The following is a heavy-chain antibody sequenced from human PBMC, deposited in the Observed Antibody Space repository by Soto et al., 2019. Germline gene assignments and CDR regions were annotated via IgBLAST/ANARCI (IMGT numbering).Heavy chain of an antibody. CDR3: ARVSLFGELIGGNYYYYYGMDV. V-gene: IGHV1-18*01. D-gene: IGHD3-10*02. J-gene: IGHJ6*02. CDR2: ISAYNGNT. CDR1: GYTFTSYG. Sequence: ASVKVSCKASGYTFTSYGISWVRQALGQGLEWMGWISAYNGNTNYAQKLQGRVTMTTDTSTSTAYMELRSLRSDDTAVYYCARVSLFGELIGGNYYYYYGMDVWGQGTTVTVSS.